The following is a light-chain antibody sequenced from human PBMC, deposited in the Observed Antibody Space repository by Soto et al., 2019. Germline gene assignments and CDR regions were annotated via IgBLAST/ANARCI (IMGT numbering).Light chain of an antibody. Sequence: QSALTQPASVSGSPGQSITISCSGSSSNIGGNSVSWYQQLPGTAPKLLIYDDDKRPSGIPDRFSGSKSGTSATLGITGFQTGDEADYYCGSWDSSLSAYVFATGTKVTVL. J-gene: IGLJ1*01. CDR2: DDD. V-gene: IGLV1-51*01. CDR1: SSNIGGNS. CDR3: GSWDSSLSAYV.